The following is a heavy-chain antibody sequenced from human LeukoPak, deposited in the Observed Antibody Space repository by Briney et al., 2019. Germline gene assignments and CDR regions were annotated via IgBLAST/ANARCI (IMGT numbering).Heavy chain of an antibody. CDR2: INHNGNVN. Sequence: INHNGNVNYYVDSVKGRFTISRDNAKNSLYLQMNSLRAEDTAVYYCARGDYGDYYYYYGMDVWGQGTTVTVSS. CDR3: ARGDYGDYYYYYGMDV. V-gene: IGHV3-7*04. D-gene: IGHD4-17*01. J-gene: IGHJ6*02.